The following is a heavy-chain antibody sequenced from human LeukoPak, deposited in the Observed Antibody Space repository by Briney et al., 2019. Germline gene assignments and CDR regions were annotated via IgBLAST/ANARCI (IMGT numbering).Heavy chain of an antibody. D-gene: IGHD1-14*01. CDR2: ISSSGSTI. V-gene: IGHV3-11*01. Sequence: GGSLRLSCAASGFTFSDYYMSWIRQGPGKGLEWVSYISSSGSTIYYADSVKGRFTLSRDNAKNSLHLQMNSLRAEDTAVYYCARGGNHYYYGIDVWGQGTTVTVSS. CDR1: GFTFSDYY. CDR3: ARGGNHYYYGIDV. J-gene: IGHJ6*02.